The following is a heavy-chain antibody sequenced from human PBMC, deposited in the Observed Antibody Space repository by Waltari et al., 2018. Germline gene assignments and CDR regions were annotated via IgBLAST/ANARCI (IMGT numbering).Heavy chain of an antibody. V-gene: IGHV4-39*01. J-gene: IGHJ4*02. Sequence: QLQLQESGPGLVKPSETLSLTCTVSGDSIVSFTYYWAWIRQPPGRGPEWIGTISPAGKPDYNPSIKIRVTLSVDTSKNQCSLKLNSVTAADTAVYFCARRIWTQKYFDYWGQGTLLIVSS. CDR1: GDSIVSFTYY. D-gene: IGHD3-3*01. CDR2: ISPAGKP. CDR3: ARRIWTQKYFDY.